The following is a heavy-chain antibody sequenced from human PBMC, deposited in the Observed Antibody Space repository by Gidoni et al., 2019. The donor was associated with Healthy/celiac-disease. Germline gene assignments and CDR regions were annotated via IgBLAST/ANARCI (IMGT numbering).Heavy chain of an antibody. Sequence: QVQLVQSGAEVKKHGSSVKVPCKASGRTFSSYATSWVRQAPGQGLEWMGWIIPIFGTANYAQKFQGRVRITADKSTSKAYMELSSMRSEDTAVYYCARGADYYGSKTQGAFDIWGQGTMVTVSS. D-gene: IGHD3-22*01. CDR1: GRTFSSYA. CDR2: IIPIFGTA. CDR3: ARGADYYGSKTQGAFDI. J-gene: IGHJ3*02. V-gene: IGHV1-69*06.